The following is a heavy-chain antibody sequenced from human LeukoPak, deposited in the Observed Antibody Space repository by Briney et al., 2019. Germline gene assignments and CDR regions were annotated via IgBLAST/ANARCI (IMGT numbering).Heavy chain of an antibody. J-gene: IGHJ6*03. V-gene: IGHV3-21*01. CDR1: GFKFSNYN. D-gene: IGHD1-26*01. CDR3: ARDPYSGAYGDTYYYYMDV. CDR2: ISSSSSYI. Sequence: PGGSLRLSCVASGFKFSNYNMNWVRQAPGKGLEWVSSISSSSSYIYYADSVKGRFTISRDNAKNSLYLQMNSLRAEDTAVYYCARDPYSGAYGDTYYYYMDVWGKGTTVTISS.